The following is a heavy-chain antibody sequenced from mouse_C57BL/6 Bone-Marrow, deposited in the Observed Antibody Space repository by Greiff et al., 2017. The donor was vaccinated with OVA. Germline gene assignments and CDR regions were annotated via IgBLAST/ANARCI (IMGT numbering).Heavy chain of an antibody. V-gene: IGHV14-4*01. CDR1: GFNIKDDY. CDR3: TTRGDYFDY. J-gene: IGHJ2*01. Sequence: EVQLQQSGAELVRPGASVKLSCTASGFNIKDDYMHWVKQRPEQGLEWIGWIDPENGDTEYASKFQGKATITADTSSNTAYLQLSSLTSEDTAVYYSTTRGDYFDYWGQGTTLTVSS. CDR2: IDPENGDT.